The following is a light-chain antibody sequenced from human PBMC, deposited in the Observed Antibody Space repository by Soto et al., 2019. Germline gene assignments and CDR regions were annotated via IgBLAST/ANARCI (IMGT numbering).Light chain of an antibody. Sequence: DIQMAQSPSSLAAFVGDRVTITCRASQSISGYLNWYQQKPGKAPKLLIYAASSLQSGVPSRFSGSGSGTDFTLTINSLQPEDFATYYCQKTYSTPWTFGQGTKVDIK. CDR3: QKTYSTPWT. CDR1: QSISGY. CDR2: AAS. J-gene: IGKJ1*01. V-gene: IGKV1-39*01.